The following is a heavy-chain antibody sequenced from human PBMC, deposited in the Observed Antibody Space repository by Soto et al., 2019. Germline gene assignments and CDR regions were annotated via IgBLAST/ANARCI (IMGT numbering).Heavy chain of an antibody. CDR2: ISYDGTNK. CDR3: AKESAYYFDSSGYYGVPDS. V-gene: IGHV3-30*18. J-gene: IGHJ4*02. Sequence: PRGARRLSRAASGSIFSYDGLHGGRHAPGKDREWVAVISYDGTNKYYVDSVKGRFTISRDNAKNTLYVQMNSLRPDDTAVYFCAKESAYYFDSSGYYGVPDSWGEGT. D-gene: IGHD3-22*01. CDR1: GSIFSYDG.